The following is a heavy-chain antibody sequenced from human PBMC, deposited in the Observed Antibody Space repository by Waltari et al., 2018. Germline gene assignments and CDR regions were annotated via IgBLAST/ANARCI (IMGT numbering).Heavy chain of an antibody. V-gene: IGHV7-4-1*02. D-gene: IGHD1-26*01. CDR1: GYSFTNYA. CDR3: ARDRIVGATDWGY. J-gene: IGHJ4*02. Sequence: QVQLVQSGSELKKPGASVRISCKASGYSFTNYAIDWVRQAPGQGPGWMGWISTGTGNPTYARAFTWRFVFSLDTSVSTAYLQITSLKAEDTAIYYCARDRIVGATDWGYWGQGTLVTVSS. CDR2: ISTGTGNP.